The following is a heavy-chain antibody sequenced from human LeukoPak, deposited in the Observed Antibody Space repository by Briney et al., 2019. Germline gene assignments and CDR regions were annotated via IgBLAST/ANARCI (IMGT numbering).Heavy chain of an antibody. D-gene: IGHD3-22*01. CDR3: ARLPTYYDSSGRAFDY. CDR1: GGSFSGYY. Sequence: SETLSLTCAAYGGSFSGYYWSWIRQPPGKGLEWIGEINHSGSTNYNPSLKSRVTISVDTSKNQFSLKLSSVTAADTAVYYCARLPTYYDSSGRAFDYWGQGTWSPSPQ. V-gene: IGHV4-34*01. J-gene: IGHJ4*02. CDR2: INHSGST.